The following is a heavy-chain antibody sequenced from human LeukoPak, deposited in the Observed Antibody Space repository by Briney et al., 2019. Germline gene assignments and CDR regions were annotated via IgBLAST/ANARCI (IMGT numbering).Heavy chain of an antibody. V-gene: IGHV4-59*08. CDR3: ARLVTMVRGVHDAFDI. CDR2: IYYSGST. J-gene: IGHJ3*02. Sequence: SETLSLTCTVSGGSISSYYWSWIRQPPGKGLEWIGYIYYSGSTNYNPSLKSRVTISVDTFKNQFSLKLSSVTAADTAVYYCARLVTMVRGVHDAFDIWGQGTMVTVSS. D-gene: IGHD3-10*01. CDR1: GGSISSYY.